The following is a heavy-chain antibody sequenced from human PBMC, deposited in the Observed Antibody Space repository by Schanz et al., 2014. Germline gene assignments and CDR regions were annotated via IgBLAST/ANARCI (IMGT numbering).Heavy chain of an antibody. D-gene: IGHD2-15*01. CDR3: ARDRGYCSGGSCLTFDY. J-gene: IGHJ4*02. CDR1: GFTFSSYK. Sequence: QVQMVESGGGVVQPGRSLRLSCAASGFTFSSYKMNWVRQAPGKGLEWVAVIWSDGSGKYYADSVKGRFTISRDNAKNTLYLQMNTLRAEDTAVYYCARDRGYCSGGSCLTFDYWGQGTLVTVSS. V-gene: IGHV3-33*08. CDR2: IWSDGSGK.